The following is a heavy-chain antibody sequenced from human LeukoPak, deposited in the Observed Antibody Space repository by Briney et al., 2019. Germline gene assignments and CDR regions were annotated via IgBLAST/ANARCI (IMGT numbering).Heavy chain of an antibody. CDR3: AKDRGNSYENGFGY. CDR2: ISGDGTIT. CDR1: GFTFNSYA. V-gene: IGHV3-23*01. D-gene: IGHD5-18*01. J-gene: IGHJ4*02. Sequence: PGGSLRLSCAASGFTFNSYAMSWVRQAPGKGLEWVSTISGDGTITYYADSVKGRFTLSRDNSKNTLYLQMDSLRAEDTAIYYCAKDRGNSYENGFGYWGQGTLVTVSS.